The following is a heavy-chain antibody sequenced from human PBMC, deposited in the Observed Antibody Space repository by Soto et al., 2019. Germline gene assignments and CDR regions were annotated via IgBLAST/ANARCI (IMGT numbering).Heavy chain of an antibody. CDR1: GFTFSSYW. CDR2: IKQDGSEK. V-gene: IGHV3-7*01. J-gene: IGHJ5*02. Sequence: GGSLRLSCAPSGFTFSSYWMSWVRQAPGKGLEWVANIKQDGSEKYYVDSVKGRFTISRDNAKNSLYLQINSLRAEDTAVYYCAREVGAARLWWFDPWGQGTLVTVSS. D-gene: IGHD6-6*01. CDR3: AREVGAARLWWFDP.